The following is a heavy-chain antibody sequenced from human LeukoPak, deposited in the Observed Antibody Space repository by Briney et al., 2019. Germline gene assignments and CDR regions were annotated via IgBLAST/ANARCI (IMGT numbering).Heavy chain of an antibody. CDR2: ISYDGSNK. J-gene: IGHJ4*02. D-gene: IGHD2-15*01. V-gene: IGHV3-30*04. Sequence: GGSLRLSCAASGFTFSSYAMHWVRQAPGKGLEWVAVISYDGSNKYYADSVKGRFTISRDNSKNTLYLQVNSLRAEDTAVYYCARRYCSGGSCSPGDYWGQGTLVTVSS. CDR1: GFTFSSYA. CDR3: ARRYCSGGSCSPGDY.